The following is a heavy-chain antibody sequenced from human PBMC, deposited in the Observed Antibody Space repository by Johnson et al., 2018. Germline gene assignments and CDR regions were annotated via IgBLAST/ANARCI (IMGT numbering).Heavy chain of an antibody. CDR3: ARAKGIAAAGRELDI. V-gene: IGHV3-21*01. CDR2: ISSSSSYI. J-gene: IGHJ3*02. CDR1: GFTFSSYS. D-gene: IGHD6-13*01. Sequence: EVQLLESGGGLVKPGGSLRLSCAASGFTFSSYSMNWVRQAPGKGLEWVSSISSSSSYIYYADSVKGRFTISRDNAKDSLYLQMNSRGAVDTAVSYCARAKGIAAAGRELDIWGQGTMVTVSS.